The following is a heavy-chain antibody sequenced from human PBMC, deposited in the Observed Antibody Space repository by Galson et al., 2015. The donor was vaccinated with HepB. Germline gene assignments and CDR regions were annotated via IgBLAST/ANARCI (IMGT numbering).Heavy chain of an antibody. D-gene: IGHD6-19*01. J-gene: IGHJ4*02. Sequence: SLRLSCAASGFTFSSYWIHWVRQVPGKGLVWVSRISSDGGHKNYADSVQGRFTISRDNAKYTLFLQMNSLSADDTAVYYCARGSSDWYGIDYWGQGILVTVSS. CDR2: ISSDGGHK. CDR1: GFTFSSYW. V-gene: IGHV3-74*01. CDR3: ARGSSDWYGIDY.